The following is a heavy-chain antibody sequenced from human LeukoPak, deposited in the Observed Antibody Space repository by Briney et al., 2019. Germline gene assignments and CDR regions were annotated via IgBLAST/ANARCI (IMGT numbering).Heavy chain of an antibody. V-gene: IGHV3-30-3*01. Sequence: PGRSLRLSCAGSGFTFSSYAMHWVRQAPGKGREGVAVISYDGSNKYYADSVKGRFTISRDNYKNTLYLKMNSLRPEDTAVYYCAKDLSRRRYGYNLTDYWGQGTLVTVSS. J-gene: IGHJ4*02. CDR3: AKDLSRRRYGYNLTDY. D-gene: IGHD5-24*01. CDR2: ISYDGSNK. CDR1: GFTFSSYA.